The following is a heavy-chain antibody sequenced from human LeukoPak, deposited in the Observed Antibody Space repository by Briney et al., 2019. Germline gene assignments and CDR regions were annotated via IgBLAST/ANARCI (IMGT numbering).Heavy chain of an antibody. CDR2: ISYDGCNK. Sequence: PGRSLILSCAASAFTFSNYTMHGVRQAPGKGLEGVAVISYDGCNKHDAVSVKGRFTIYRENSKNTLYLQMNSLRGEDTAVYYCARIPRTWLRFPYFDYWGQGTLVTVSS. J-gene: IGHJ4*02. V-gene: IGHV3-30-3*01. D-gene: IGHD5-12*01. CDR3: ARIPRTWLRFPYFDY. CDR1: AFTFSNYT.